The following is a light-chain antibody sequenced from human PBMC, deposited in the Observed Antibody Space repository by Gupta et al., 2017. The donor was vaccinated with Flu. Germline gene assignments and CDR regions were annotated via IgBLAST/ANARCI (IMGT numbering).Light chain of an antibody. Sequence: TSSDVGVSDYVSWYQQHPGEAPKLMIYDVTKRPSGVPDRFSGSKSGNTASLTISGLHVEDEADYYCCSYAGIFTWVFGGGTKLTVL. CDR1: SSDVGVSDY. CDR2: DVT. V-gene: IGLV2-11*01. J-gene: IGLJ3*02. CDR3: CSYAGIFTWV.